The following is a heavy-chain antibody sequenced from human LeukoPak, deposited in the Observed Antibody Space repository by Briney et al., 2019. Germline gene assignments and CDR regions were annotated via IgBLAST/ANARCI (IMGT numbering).Heavy chain of an antibody. J-gene: IGHJ4*02. CDR1: GFTFSSYG. Sequence: PGGSLRLSCVASGFTFSSYGMHWVRQAPGKGLQWVAFIRYDGSTQYYTNSVKGRFTISRDNSKNTMYLQMNSLRAEDTALYFCAQWSRYFDYWGQGTLVTVSS. D-gene: IGHD1-26*01. CDR3: AQWSRYFDY. CDR2: IRYDGSTQ. V-gene: IGHV3-30*02.